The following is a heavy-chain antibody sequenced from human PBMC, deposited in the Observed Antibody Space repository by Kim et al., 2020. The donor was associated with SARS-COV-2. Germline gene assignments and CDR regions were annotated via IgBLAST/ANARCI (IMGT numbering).Heavy chain of an antibody. CDR3: AKEFCSGTSCRDTY. CDR1: GFTFSDYY. D-gene: IGHD2-2*01. Sequence: GGSLRLSCAASGFTFSDYYMSWIRQAPGKGLEWVSYISSSGSTIYYADSVKGRFTISRDNSKNTLYLQMNSLRAEDTAIYYCAKEFCSGTSCRDTYWGQGTLVTVSS. CDR2: ISSSGSTI. V-gene: IGHV3-11*01. J-gene: IGHJ4*02.